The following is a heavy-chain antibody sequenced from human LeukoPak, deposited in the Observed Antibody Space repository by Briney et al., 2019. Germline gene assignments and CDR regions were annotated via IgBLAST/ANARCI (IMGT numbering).Heavy chain of an antibody. CDR1: GGSISSYY. CDR3: VRVNKSGTSYSSSSGRWFDP. V-gene: IGHV4-4*07. Sequence: SETLSLTCTVSGGSISSYYWSWIRQPAGKGLEWIGRIYTSGSTNYNPSLKSRVTMSVDTSKNQFSLKLSSVTAADTAVYCCVRVNKSGTSYSSSSGRWFDPWGQGTLVTVSS. J-gene: IGHJ5*02. D-gene: IGHD6-6*01. CDR2: IYTSGST.